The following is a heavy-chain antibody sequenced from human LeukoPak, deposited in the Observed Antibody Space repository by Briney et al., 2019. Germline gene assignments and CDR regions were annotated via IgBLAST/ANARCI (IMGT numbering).Heavy chain of an antibody. J-gene: IGHJ4*02. Sequence: SGGSLRLSCAASGFTFSSYAMSWVRQAPGKGLEWVSAISGSGGSTYYADSVKGRFTISRDNSKNTLYLQMNSLRAEDTAVYYCAKDVVCSSTSCPNDGGGVFDYWGQGTLVTVSS. D-gene: IGHD2-2*01. CDR3: AKDVVCSSTSCPNDGGGVFDY. V-gene: IGHV3-23*01. CDR2: ISGSGGST. CDR1: GFTFSSYA.